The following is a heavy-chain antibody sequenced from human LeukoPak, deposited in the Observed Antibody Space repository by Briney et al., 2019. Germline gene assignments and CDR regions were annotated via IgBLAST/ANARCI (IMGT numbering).Heavy chain of an antibody. CDR2: ISGSGGST. Sequence: GGSLRLSCAASGFTFSSYAMSWVRQAPGKGLEWVSAISGSGGSTYYADSVKGRFTISRDNSKNTLYLQMNSLRAEDTGVYYCAKAHYYDSSGYSDYWGQGTLVTVSS. J-gene: IGHJ4*02. V-gene: IGHV3-23*01. CDR1: GFTFSSYA. D-gene: IGHD3-22*01. CDR3: AKAHYYDSSGYSDY.